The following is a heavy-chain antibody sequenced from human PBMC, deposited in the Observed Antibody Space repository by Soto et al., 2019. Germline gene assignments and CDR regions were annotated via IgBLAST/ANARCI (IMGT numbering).Heavy chain of an antibody. CDR1: GDSISSGDSY. Sequence: PSETLSLTCTVSGDSISSGDSYWSWIRQSPGKGLEWIGYIYSSGITYYNESLESRVSMSVDTSNNQFSLKMNSVTAADSAVYYCARGREGGSDSLGSGYYTNWFDPWGQGRLVTVSS. CDR3: ARGREGGSDSLGSGYYTNWFDP. D-gene: IGHD3-3*01. CDR2: IYSSGIT. J-gene: IGHJ5*02. V-gene: IGHV4-30-4*01.